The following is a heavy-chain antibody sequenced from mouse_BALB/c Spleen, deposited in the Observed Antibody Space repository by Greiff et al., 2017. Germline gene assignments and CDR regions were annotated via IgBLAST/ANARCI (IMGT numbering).Heavy chain of an antibody. D-gene: IGHD2-3*01. Sequence: VQLQQSGAELARPGASVKLSCKASGYTFTSYWMQWVKQRPGQGLEWIGAIYPGDGDTRYTQKFKGKATLTADKSSSTAYMQLSSLASEDSAVYYCARAWDGYFYFDYWGQGTTLTVSS. CDR1: GYTFTSYW. V-gene: IGHV1-87*01. J-gene: IGHJ2*01. CDR2: IYPGDGDT. CDR3: ARAWDGYFYFDY.